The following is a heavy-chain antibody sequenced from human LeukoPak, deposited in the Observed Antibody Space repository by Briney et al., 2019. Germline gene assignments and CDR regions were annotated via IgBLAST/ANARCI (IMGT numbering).Heavy chain of an antibody. Sequence: GGSLRLSCAASGFTFSSYAMSWVRQAPGKGLEWVSAISGSGGSTYYADSVKGRFTISRDNSKKTLYLQMSSLGAEGTAVCCGAKAMPFVVVPAALFDYWGQGTLVTVSS. D-gene: IGHD2-2*01. J-gene: IGHJ4*02. V-gene: IGHV3-23*01. CDR2: ISGSGGST. CDR1: GFTFSSYA. CDR3: AKAMPFVVVPAALFDY.